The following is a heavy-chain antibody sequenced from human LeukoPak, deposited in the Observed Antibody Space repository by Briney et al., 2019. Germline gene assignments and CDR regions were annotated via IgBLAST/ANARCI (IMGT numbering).Heavy chain of an antibody. Sequence: PSETLSLTCAVYGGSFSGYYWSWIRQPPGKGLEWIGSIYYSGSTYYNPSLKSRVTISVDTSKNQFSLKLSSVTAADTAVYYCARWVVVAANFDYWGQGTPVTVSS. V-gene: IGHV4-34*01. CDR2: IYYSGST. D-gene: IGHD2-15*01. CDR3: ARWVVVAANFDY. CDR1: GGSFSGYY. J-gene: IGHJ4*02.